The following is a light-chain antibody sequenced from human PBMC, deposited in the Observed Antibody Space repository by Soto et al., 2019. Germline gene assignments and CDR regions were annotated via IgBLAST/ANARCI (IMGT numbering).Light chain of an antibody. Sequence: EIVLSQSPATISLSPGERATLSCRASQSVSSYLAWYQQKPGQAPRLLIYDASDRATGIPARFSGSGSGTDFTLTISRLEPEDFAVYYCQQYGSSPFTFGQGRLLEVK. V-gene: IGKV3-20*01. CDR3: QQYGSSPFT. J-gene: IGKJ5*01. CDR1: QSVSSY. CDR2: DAS.